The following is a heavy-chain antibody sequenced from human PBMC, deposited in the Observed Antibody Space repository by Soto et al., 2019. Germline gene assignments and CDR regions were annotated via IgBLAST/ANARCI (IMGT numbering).Heavy chain of an antibody. J-gene: IGHJ4*02. D-gene: IGHD3-16*01. Sequence: QLQLQESGPGLVKPSETLSLTCSVSGGSIDSYDFYWVWIRQPPGEGLEWIGSIYYRRSTFYNSSLRSRLTLSVDTSKNQFSLSLSSVTAADTAVYYCARHTHWAPLVDWGQGMLVTVSS. V-gene: IGHV4-39*01. CDR1: GGSIDSYDFY. CDR3: ARHTHWAPLVD. CDR2: IYYRRST.